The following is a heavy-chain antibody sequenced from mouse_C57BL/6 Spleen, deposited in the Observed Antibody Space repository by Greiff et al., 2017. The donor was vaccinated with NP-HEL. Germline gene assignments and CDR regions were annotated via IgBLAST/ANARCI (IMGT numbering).Heavy chain of an antibody. Sequence: EVKVVESGGGLVKPGGSLKLSCAASGFTFSSYTMSWVRQTPEKRLEWVATISGGGGNTYYPDSVKGRFTISRDNAKNTLYLQMSSLRSEDTALYYCARHGGSSYGDYWGQGTTLTVSS. CDR1: GFTFSSYT. D-gene: IGHD1-1*01. J-gene: IGHJ2*01. V-gene: IGHV5-9*01. CDR3: ARHGGSSYGDY. CDR2: ISGGGGNT.